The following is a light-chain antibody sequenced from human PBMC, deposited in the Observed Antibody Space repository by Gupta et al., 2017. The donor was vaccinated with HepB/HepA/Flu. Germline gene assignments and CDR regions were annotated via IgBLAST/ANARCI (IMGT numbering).Light chain of an antibody. CDR3: AAEDTSLNAVV. J-gene: IGLJ2*01. V-gene: IGLV1-44*01. CDR2: YND. CDR1: SSNVGSNN. Sequence: HSVLTQSTSLSGPPGQRVTISFSGSSSNVGSNNVNWYQQLPGTAPKLLIYYNDERPSGVPARISGSKSGTSASLAISGLQAEDEADYYCAAEDTSLNAVVFGGGTKLTVL.